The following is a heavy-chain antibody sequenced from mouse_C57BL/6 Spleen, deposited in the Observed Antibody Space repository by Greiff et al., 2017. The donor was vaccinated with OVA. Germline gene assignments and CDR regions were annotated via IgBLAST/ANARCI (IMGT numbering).Heavy chain of an antibody. Sequence: QVQLQQPGAELVKPGASVKMSCKASGYTFTSYWITWVKQRPGQGLEWIGDIYPGSGSTNYNEKFKSKATLTVDTSSSTAYMQLSSLTSEDSAVYYGARSVYEYDGGYWYFDVWGTGTTVTVSS. V-gene: IGHV1-55*01. CDR1: GYTFTSYW. D-gene: IGHD2-4*01. CDR2: IYPGSGST. J-gene: IGHJ1*03. CDR3: ARSVYEYDGGYWYFDV.